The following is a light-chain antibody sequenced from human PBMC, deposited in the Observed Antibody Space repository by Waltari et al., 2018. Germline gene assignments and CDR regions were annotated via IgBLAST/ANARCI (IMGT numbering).Light chain of an antibody. CDR2: DVI. CDR3: CSYAANYVWV. V-gene: IGLV2-23*02. CDR1: SSDIGWYEI. J-gene: IGLJ3*02. Sequence: QSALTQPAAVSGSPGHSVTISCTGASSDIGWYEIASWYQHHPGNATTLVISDVIKRPSGVSDRFSGSKSGDTASLTISGLQFEDEADYYCCSYAANYVWVFGGGTRLTVL.